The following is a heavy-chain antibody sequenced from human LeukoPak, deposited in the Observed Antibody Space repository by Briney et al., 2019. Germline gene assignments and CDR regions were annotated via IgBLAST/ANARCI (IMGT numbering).Heavy chain of an antibody. CDR3: ARGITMFDY. D-gene: IGHD3-10*01. J-gene: IGHJ4*02. Sequence: KPSETLSLTCTVSGGSIGSYYWSWIRQPPGKGLEWIGYIYYSGSTNYNPSLKSRVTISVDTSKNQFSLKLSSVTAADTAVYYCARGITMFDYWGQGTLVTVSS. CDR1: GGSIGSYY. V-gene: IGHV4-59*01. CDR2: IYYSGST.